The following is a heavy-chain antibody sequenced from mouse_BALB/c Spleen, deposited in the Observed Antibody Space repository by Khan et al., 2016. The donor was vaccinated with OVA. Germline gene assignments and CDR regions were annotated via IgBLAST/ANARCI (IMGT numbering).Heavy chain of an antibody. CDR3: ARIYGSGFDY. J-gene: IGHJ2*01. V-gene: IGHV1-20*02. CDR1: GYSFTGYF. Sequence: VQLKESGPELVKPGASVKISCKASGYSFTGYFMNWVMQSPGKSLEWIGRINPHIGETFYNQKFKGKATLTVDESSSTAHMELRSLASEDSAVYYCARIYGSGFDYWGQGTTLTVSS. CDR2: INPHIGET. D-gene: IGHD1-1*01.